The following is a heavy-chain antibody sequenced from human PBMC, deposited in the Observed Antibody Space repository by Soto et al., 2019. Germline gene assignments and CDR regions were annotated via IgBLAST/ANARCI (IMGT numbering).Heavy chain of an antibody. V-gene: IGHV3-7*03. CDR3: ARDFEHIVLMVYAPPDAFDI. D-gene: IGHD2-8*01. CDR2: IEQDGSEK. Sequence: PGGSLRLSCAASGFTFSSYWMSWVRQAPGKGLEWVANIEQDGSEKYYVDSVKGRFTISRDNAKNSLYLQMNSLRAEDTAVYYCARDFEHIVLMVYAPPDAFDIWGQGTMVTVSS. CDR1: GFTFSSYW. J-gene: IGHJ3*02.